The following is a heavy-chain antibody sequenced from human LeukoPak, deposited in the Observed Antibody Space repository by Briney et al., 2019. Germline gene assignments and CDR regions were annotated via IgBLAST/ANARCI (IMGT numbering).Heavy chain of an antibody. CDR2: IYYSGST. Sequence: SETLSLTCTVSGGSISSSSYYWGWIRQPPGKGLEWIGSIYYSGSTYYNPSPKSRVTISVDTSKNQFSLKLSSVTAADTAVYYCARTLAARPSDWFDPWGQGTLVTVSS. V-gene: IGHV4-39*01. J-gene: IGHJ5*02. CDR3: ARTLAARPSDWFDP. D-gene: IGHD6-6*01. CDR1: GGSISSSSYY.